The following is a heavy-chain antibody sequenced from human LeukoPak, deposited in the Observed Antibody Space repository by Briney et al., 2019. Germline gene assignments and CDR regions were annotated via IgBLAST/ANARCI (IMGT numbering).Heavy chain of an antibody. V-gene: IGHV3-21*01. CDR2: ISSSSSYI. D-gene: IGHD6-13*01. Sequence: GGSLRLSCAASGFTFSSYWMSWVRQAPGKGLEWVSSISSSSSYIYYADSVKGRFTISRDNAKNSLYLQMNSLRAEDTAVYYCARDRYSSSWYEFDYWGQGTLVTVSS. J-gene: IGHJ4*02. CDR3: ARDRYSSSWYEFDY. CDR1: GFTFSSYW.